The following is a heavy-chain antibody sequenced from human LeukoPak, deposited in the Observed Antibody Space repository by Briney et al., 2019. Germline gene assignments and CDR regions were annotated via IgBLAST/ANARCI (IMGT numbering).Heavy chain of an antibody. J-gene: IGHJ4*02. CDR3: AKVSDSSGSFDY. CDR1: GFTFSDYY. V-gene: IGHV3-11*01. D-gene: IGHD3-22*01. Sequence: PGGSLRLSCAASGFTFSDYYMSWIRQAPGKGLEWVSYISSSGSTIYYADSVKGRFTISRDNAKNSLYLQMNSLTAEDTALYYCAKVSDSSGSFDYWGQGTLVTVSS. CDR2: ISSSGSTI.